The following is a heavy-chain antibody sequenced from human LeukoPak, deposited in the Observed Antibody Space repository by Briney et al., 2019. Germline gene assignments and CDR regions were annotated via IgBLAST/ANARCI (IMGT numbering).Heavy chain of an antibody. CDR2: ISGSGANT. CDR3: AKELSVRNQFDY. CDR1: GFTFSTYA. J-gene: IGHJ4*02. V-gene: IGHV3-23*01. D-gene: IGHD1-14*01. Sequence: GGSLRLSCAASGFTFSTYAMSWVRQAPGKGLEWVSGISGSGANTYYADSAKGRFTISRDKSQSMLYLQMNSLRAEDTAVYYCAKELSVRNQFDYWGQGTLVTVSS.